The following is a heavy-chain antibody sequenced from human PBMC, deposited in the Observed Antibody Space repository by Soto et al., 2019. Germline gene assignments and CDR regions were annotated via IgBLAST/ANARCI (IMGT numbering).Heavy chain of an antibody. J-gene: IGHJ5*02. D-gene: IGHD2-15*01. CDR1: GGSISSGGYS. Sequence: SETLSLTCAVSGGSISSGGYSWSWIRQPPGKGLEWIGYIYHSGSTYYNPSLKSRVTISVDRSKNQFSLKLSSVTAADTAVYYCARRVVVAATNWFDPWGQGTLVTVSS. CDR3: ARRVVVAATNWFDP. CDR2: IYHSGST. V-gene: IGHV4-30-2*01.